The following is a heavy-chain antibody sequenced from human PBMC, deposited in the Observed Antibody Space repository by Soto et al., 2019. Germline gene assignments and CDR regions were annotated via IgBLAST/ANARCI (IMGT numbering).Heavy chain of an antibody. CDR1: GFTVSSNY. V-gene: IGHV3-53*01. D-gene: IGHD6-13*01. Sequence: GGSLRLSCAASGFTVSSNYMSWVRQAPGKGLEWVSVIYSGGSTYYADSVKGRFTISRDNSKNTLYLQMNSLRAEDTAVYYCARVQQGDWFDPWGQGTLVTVSS. CDR3: ARVQQGDWFDP. J-gene: IGHJ5*02. CDR2: IYSGGST.